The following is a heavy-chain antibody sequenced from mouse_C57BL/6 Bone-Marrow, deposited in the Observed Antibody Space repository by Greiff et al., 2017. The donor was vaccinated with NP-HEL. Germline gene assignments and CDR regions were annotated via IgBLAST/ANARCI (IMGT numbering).Heavy chain of an antibody. V-gene: IGHV5-2*01. CDR2: INSDGGST. CDR1: EYEFPSHD. D-gene: IGHD1-1*01. Sequence: VQLKQSGGGLVQPGESLKLSCESNEYEFPSHDMSWVRKTPEKRLELVAAINSDGGSTYYPDTMERRFIISRDNTKKTLYLQMSSLRSEDTALYYCARHYYGSILNWYFDVWGTGTTVTVSS. J-gene: IGHJ1*03. CDR3: ARHYYGSILNWYFDV.